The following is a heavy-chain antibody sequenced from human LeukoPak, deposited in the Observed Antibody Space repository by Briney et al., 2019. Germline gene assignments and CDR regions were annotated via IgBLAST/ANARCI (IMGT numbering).Heavy chain of an antibody. Sequence: EALSLTCAVYGGSFSGYYWSWIRQPPGKGLEWIGEINHSGSTNYNPSLKSRVTISVDTSKNQFSLKLSSVTAADTAVYYCARLSVMYYDSSEEVERWGQGTLVTVSS. V-gene: IGHV4-34*01. CDR2: INHSGST. J-gene: IGHJ4*02. D-gene: IGHD3-22*01. CDR3: ARLSVMYYDSSEEVER. CDR1: GGSFSGYY.